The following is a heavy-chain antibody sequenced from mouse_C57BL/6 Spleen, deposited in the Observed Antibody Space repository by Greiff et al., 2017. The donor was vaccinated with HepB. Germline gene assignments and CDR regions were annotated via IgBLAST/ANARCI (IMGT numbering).Heavy chain of an antibody. V-gene: IGHV1-7*01. D-gene: IGHD1-1*01. CDR1: GYTFTSYW. J-gene: IGHJ4*01. Sequence: VQLQQSGAELAKPGASVKLSCKASGYTFTSYWMHWVKQRPGQGLEWIGYINPSSGYTKYNQKFKDKATLTADKSSSTAYMQLSSRTYEDSAVYYCSRSSSTRAMDYWGQGTSVTVSS. CDR3: SRSSSTRAMDY. CDR2: INPSSGYT.